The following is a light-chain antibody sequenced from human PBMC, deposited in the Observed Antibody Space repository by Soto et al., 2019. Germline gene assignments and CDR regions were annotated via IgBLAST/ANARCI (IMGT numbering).Light chain of an antibody. CDR1: QSVSSN. V-gene: IGKV3-15*01. CDR3: QQYNNWPPWT. CDR2: GAS. J-gene: IGKJ1*01. Sequence: EIVMTQSPATLSVSPGERATLSCRASQSVSSNLAWYQQKPGQAPRLLIYGASTRATGIPARFSGSGSGTMFTLTISSLQSEDFVVYYCQQYNNWPPWTFGQGTKVEIK.